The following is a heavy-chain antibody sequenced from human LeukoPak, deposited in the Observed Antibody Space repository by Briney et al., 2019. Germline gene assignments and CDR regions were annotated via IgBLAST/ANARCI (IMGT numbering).Heavy chain of an antibody. Sequence: GGSLRLSCAASGFTFSSYAMSWVRQAPGKGLEWVSAISGSGGSTYYADSVKGRFTISRDNSKNTLYLQMNSLRAEDTAVYYCARGSLGYSSSWYYRIDAFDIWGQGTMVTVSS. V-gene: IGHV3-23*01. CDR1: GFTFSSYA. CDR3: ARGSLGYSSSWYYRIDAFDI. CDR2: ISGSGGST. J-gene: IGHJ3*02. D-gene: IGHD6-13*01.